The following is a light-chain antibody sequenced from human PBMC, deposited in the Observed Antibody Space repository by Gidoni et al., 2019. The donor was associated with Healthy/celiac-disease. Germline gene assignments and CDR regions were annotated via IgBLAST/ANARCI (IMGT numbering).Light chain of an antibody. CDR2: GAS. CDR3: QQYGSSPTWT. Sequence: VSTQSPGTLSLSPGPRATLSCRASQSFSSSYLAWYQQKPGQAPRLLIFGASSRATGIPDRLSGSGSGTDFTLTISRLEHDDFAVYYCQQYGSSPTWTFXQXTKVEIK. V-gene: IGKV3-20*01. J-gene: IGKJ1*01. CDR1: QSFSSSY.